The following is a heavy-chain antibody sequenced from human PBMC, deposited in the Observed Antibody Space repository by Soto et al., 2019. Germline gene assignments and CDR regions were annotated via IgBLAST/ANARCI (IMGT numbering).Heavy chain of an antibody. CDR2: IDPSDSYT. D-gene: IGHD2-2*01. V-gene: IGHV5-10-1*01. CDR3: AEIHCSSTSCYHYYGMDV. Sequence: GESLKISCQGSGYSFTSYWISWVRQMPGKGLEWMGRIDPSDSYTNYSPSFQGHVTISADKSISTAYLQWSSLKASDTAMYYCAEIHCSSTSCYHYYGMDVWGQGTTVTVSS. CDR1: GYSFTSYW. J-gene: IGHJ6*02.